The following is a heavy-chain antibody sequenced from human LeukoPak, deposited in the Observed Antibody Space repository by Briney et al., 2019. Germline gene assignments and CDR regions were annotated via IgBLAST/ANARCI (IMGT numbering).Heavy chain of an antibody. CDR1: GVTFSSYA. V-gene: IGHV3-23*01. J-gene: IGHJ4*02. Sequence: PGGSLRLSCAASGVTFSSYAMSWVRQAPGKGLEWVSAISGSGGSTYYADSVKGRFTISRDNSKNTLYLQMNSLRAEDTAVYYCAKVVVVTPEGEIDYWGQGTLVTVSS. D-gene: IGHD3-22*01. CDR3: AKVVVVTPEGEIDY. CDR2: ISGSGGST.